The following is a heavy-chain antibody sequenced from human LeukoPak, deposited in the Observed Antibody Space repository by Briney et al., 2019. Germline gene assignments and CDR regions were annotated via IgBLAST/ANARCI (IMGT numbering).Heavy chain of an antibody. V-gene: IGHV1-2*02. CDR1: GYTFTAYY. Sequence: ASVRVSCKASGYTFTAYYMHWVRQAPGQGLEWMGWINPNSGATNYAQNFQGRVTMTADTSISTAYLDLSRLRSDDSAVYYCARDPIVQAGYYYGMDIWGQGTTVTVSS. CDR3: ARDPIVQAGYYYGMDI. J-gene: IGHJ6*02. D-gene: IGHD2/OR15-2a*01. CDR2: INPNSGAT.